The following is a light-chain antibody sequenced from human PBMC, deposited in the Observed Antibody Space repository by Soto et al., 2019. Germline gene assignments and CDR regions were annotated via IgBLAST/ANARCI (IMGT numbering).Light chain of an antibody. CDR2: KAS. CDR3: QQYNSQWT. J-gene: IGKJ1*01. CDR1: QTISSW. Sequence: DIQMTQSPSTLSGSVGDRVTITCRAGQTISSWLAWYQQKPGKAPKLLIYKASTLKSGVPSRFSGSGSGTEFTLTISSLQPDDFATYYCQQYNSQWTFGQGTKVDIK. V-gene: IGKV1-5*03.